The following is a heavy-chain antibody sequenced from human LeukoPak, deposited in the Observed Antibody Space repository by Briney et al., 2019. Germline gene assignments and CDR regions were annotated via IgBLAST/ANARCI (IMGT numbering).Heavy chain of an antibody. D-gene: IGHD2-21*02. CDR1: GFTFSSYS. CDR2: ISSSSSYI. J-gene: IGHJ3*02. Sequence: GGSLRLSCAASGFTFSSYSMNWVRQAPGKGLEWVSSISSSSSYIYYADSVKGRFTISRDNAKNSLYLQMNSLRAEDTALYYCAKVDEAYCGGDCVMRAFDIWGQGTMVTVSS. V-gene: IGHV3-21*04. CDR3: AKVDEAYCGGDCVMRAFDI.